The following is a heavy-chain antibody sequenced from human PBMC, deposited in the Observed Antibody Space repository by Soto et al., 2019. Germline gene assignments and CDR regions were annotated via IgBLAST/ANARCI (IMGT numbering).Heavy chain of an antibody. CDR3: ANFEAPTSH. Sequence: PVGSLRLSCASSVFSVSASHMSWVRQAPGKGLEWVSIIFNDGIVNYADSVKGRFSISRDSFKNTVSLQMNSLSDEDTAVYYCANFEAPTSHWGQGTLVNVSS. D-gene: IGHD1-1*01. CDR2: IFNDGIV. J-gene: IGHJ4*02. CDR1: VFSVSASH. V-gene: IGHV3-53*01.